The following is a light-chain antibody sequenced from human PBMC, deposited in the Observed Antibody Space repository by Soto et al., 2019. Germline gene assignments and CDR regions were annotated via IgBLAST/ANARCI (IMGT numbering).Light chain of an antibody. V-gene: IGKV1-39*01. J-gene: IGKJ1*01. Sequence: DIPMTQSPSSLSASVGDRVTITCGASQSISSYLNWYQQKPGKAPKLLIYAASSLQSGVPSRFSGSESGTDFTLTISSLQPEDFATYYCQQSYSTPRTFGQGTKVEIK. CDR1: QSISSY. CDR2: AAS. CDR3: QQSYSTPRT.